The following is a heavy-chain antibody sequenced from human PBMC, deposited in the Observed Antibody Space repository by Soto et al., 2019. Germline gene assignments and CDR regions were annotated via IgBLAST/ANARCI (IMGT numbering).Heavy chain of an antibody. D-gene: IGHD2-2*01. Sequence: QVQLVESGGGVVQPGRSLRLSCAASGFTFSSYGMHWVRQAPGKGLEWVAVIWYDGSNKYYADSVKGRFTISRDNSKNTLYLQMNSLRAEDTAVYYCARDGSSTSRSSHGDDAFDIWGQGTMVTVSS. CDR2: IWYDGSNK. J-gene: IGHJ3*02. CDR3: ARDGSSTSRSSHGDDAFDI. V-gene: IGHV3-33*01. CDR1: GFTFSSYG.